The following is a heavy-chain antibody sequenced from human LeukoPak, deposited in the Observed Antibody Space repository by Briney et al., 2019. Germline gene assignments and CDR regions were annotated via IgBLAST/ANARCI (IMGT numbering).Heavy chain of an antibody. V-gene: IGHV3-48*04. CDR3: ARGLSGYDSKRYYYYMDV. Sequence: PGGSLRLSCAASGFTFSSYSMNWVRQAPGKGLGWVSYISSSSSTIYYADSVKGRFTISRDNAKNSLYLQMNSLRAEDTAVYYCARGLSGYDSKRYYYYMDVRGKGTTVTVSS. J-gene: IGHJ6*03. CDR1: GFTFSSYS. D-gene: IGHD5-12*01. CDR2: ISSSSSTI.